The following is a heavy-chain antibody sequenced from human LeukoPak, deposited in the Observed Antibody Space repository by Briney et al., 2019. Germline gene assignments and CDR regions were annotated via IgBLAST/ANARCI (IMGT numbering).Heavy chain of an antibody. CDR1: GYSFTSYW. CDR2: VYPGDSDT. D-gene: IGHD3-10*01. CDR3: ARHRGDYYYYMDV. J-gene: IGHJ6*03. V-gene: IGHV5-51*01. Sequence: GESLKISCKGSGYSFTSYWIGWVRQMPGKGLEWMGIVYPGDSDTRYSPSFQGQVTISADKSISTAYLQWSSLKASDTAMYYCARHRGDYYYYMDVWGKGTTVTISS.